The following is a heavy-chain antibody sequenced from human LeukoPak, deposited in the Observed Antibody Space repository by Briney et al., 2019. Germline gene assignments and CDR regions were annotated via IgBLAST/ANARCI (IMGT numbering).Heavy chain of an antibody. J-gene: IGHJ4*02. CDR2: ISDTGGTT. V-gene: IGHV3-23*01. CDR3: AKRIVPTRVFDY. Sequence: GGSLRLSCAASGFTFSTSAMSWVRQAPGKGLEWVSAISDTGGTTYYADSVKGRFTTSRDNSKNTLYLQMNSLRAEDTAVYYCAKRIVPTRVFDYWGQGTLVTVSS. CDR1: GFTFSTSA. D-gene: IGHD5-12*01.